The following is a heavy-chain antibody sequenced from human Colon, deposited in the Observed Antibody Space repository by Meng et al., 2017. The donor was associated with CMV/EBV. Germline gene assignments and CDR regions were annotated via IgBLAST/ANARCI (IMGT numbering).Heavy chain of an antibody. Sequence: VHAVESGGLFVQPGGSRTLSCAGSGFIFSNYWMHWVRQVPGGGLLWVSRIDNYGTITSYADSVKGRFTISRDNAKNTLYLQIDSLRVDDSAVYYCGRDLSGERDHWGQGTLVTVSS. CDR1: GFIFSNYW. D-gene: IGHD1-26*01. J-gene: IGHJ4*02. CDR2: IDNYGTIT. CDR3: GRDLSGERDH. V-gene: IGHV3-74*01.